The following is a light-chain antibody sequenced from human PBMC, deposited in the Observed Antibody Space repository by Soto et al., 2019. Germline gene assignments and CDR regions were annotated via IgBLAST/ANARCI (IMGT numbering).Light chain of an antibody. CDR1: LAISNY. J-gene: IGKJ1*01. CDR3: QRYTTVPWT. Sequence: DIQMTQSPSSLSAFVGDRVTITCRASLAISNYLAWYQQKPGKAPNLLIYGASTLQSGVPSRFAGSGSGTEFSLTITSLQPEDVATYYCQRYTTVPWTFGPGTKVEIK. CDR2: GAS. V-gene: IGKV1-27*01.